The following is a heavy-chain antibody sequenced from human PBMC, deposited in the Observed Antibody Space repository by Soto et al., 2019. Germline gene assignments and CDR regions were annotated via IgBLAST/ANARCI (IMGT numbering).Heavy chain of an antibody. Sequence: SETLSLTCTVSGGSISSYYWSWIRQPPGKGLEWIGYIYYSGITNYNPSLKSRVTISVDTSKNQFSLKLSSVTAADTAVYYCARHSSSGPKYYYYYGMDVWGQGTTVTVSS. D-gene: IGHD6-13*01. CDR2: IYYSGIT. CDR3: ARHSSSGPKYYYYYGMDV. CDR1: GGSISSYY. V-gene: IGHV4-59*08. J-gene: IGHJ6*02.